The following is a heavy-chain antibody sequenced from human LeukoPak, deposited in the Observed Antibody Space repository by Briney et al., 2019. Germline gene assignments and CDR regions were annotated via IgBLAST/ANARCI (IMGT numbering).Heavy chain of an antibody. D-gene: IGHD3-3*01. CDR1: GSTFRSDA. Sequence: ASMKVSCKASGSTFRSDAFTWVRQAPGHGLEWTGGIFPLYGVVNYAQKFQGRVTITTDESTSTAYMELSSLRSEDTAVYYCARARVTIFGVVPPDYWGQGTLVTVSS. CDR2: IFPLYGVV. J-gene: IGHJ4*02. CDR3: ARARVTIFGVVPPDY. V-gene: IGHV1-69*05.